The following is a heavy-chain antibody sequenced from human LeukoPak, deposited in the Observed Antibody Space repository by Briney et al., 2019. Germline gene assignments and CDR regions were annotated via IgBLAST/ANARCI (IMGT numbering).Heavy chain of an antibody. CDR1: GFTFSSYG. Sequence: GGSLRLSCAASGFTFSSYGMHWVRQAPGKGLEWVSSTVSRGTTQYADSVKGRFTVSRDTSKNTLYLQMNSLRADDTAVYYCAKCSTSAYTTGWCNWIDPWGQGTLVTVSS. CDR2: TVSRGTT. D-gene: IGHD6-19*01. J-gene: IGHJ5*02. V-gene: IGHV3-23*01. CDR3: AKCSTSAYTTGWCNWIDP.